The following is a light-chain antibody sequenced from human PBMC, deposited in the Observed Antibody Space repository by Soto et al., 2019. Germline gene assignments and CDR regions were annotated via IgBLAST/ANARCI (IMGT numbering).Light chain of an antibody. J-gene: IGKJ4*01. CDR2: VVS. Sequence: DIQMTQSPPSVSASVGDRVTISCRASQNISKYINWYQQKPGQAPKLLMYVVSNLQSGVPASFSGSGSGTDFSLTISSLRPEDFATYYCQQGFNIRHTFGGGTRVEVK. CDR3: QQGFNIRHT. CDR1: QNISKY. V-gene: IGKV1-39*01.